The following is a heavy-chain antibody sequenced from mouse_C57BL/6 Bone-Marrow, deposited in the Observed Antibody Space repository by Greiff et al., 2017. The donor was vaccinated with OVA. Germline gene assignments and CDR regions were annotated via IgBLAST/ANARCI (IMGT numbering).Heavy chain of an antibody. CDR1: GFTFSSYA. V-gene: IGHV5-4*03. J-gene: IGHJ4*01. CDR3: ARRLVYAMDC. CDR2: ISDGGSYT. Sequence: EVQLMESGGGLVKPGGSLKLSCAASGFTFSSYAMSWVRQTPEKRLEWVATISDGGSYTYYPDNVKGRFTISRDNAKNNLYLQMSHLKSEDTAMYYCARRLVYAMDCWGQGTSVTVSS.